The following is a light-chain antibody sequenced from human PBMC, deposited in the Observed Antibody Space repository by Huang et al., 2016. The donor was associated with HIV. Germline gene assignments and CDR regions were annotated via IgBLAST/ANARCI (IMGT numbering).Light chain of an antibody. CDR3: QQRVNGLT. CDR1: QNINTH. Sequence: EIVLTQSPATLSFFPGQRVSPSCRASQNINTHLAWYQQRPCQPPRLLIYDASSRVPGVAARFSGSGSGTDFTLTISSLESEDFATYYCQQRVNGLTFGGGTKV. V-gene: IGKV3-11*01. J-gene: IGKJ4*01. CDR2: DAS.